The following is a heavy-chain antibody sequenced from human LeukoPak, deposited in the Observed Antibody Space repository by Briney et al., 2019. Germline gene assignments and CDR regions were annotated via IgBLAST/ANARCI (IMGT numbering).Heavy chain of an antibody. CDR1: GYTFTSYY. J-gene: IGHJ5*02. V-gene: IGHV1-8*01. CDR2: MNPNSGNT. D-gene: IGHD5-18*01. CDR3: ARGSQGYSYGFWGFDP. Sequence: ASVKVSCKASGYTFTSYYINWVRQATGQGLEWMGWMNPNSGNTGYAQKFQGRVTMTRNTSISTAYMELSSLRSEDTAVYYCARGSQGYSYGFWGFDPWGQGTLVTVSS.